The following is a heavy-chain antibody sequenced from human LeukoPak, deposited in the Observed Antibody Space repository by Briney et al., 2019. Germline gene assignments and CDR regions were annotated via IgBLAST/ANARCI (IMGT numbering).Heavy chain of an antibody. CDR2: IYHSGST. D-gene: IGHD5-24*01. CDR1: GYSISSGYY. CDR3: ARHRDGYKFDY. V-gene: IGHV4-38-2*02. Sequence: SETLSLTCTVSGYSISSGYYWGWIRQPPGKGLEWIGSIYHSGSTYYNPSLKSRVTISVDTSKNQFSLKLSSVTAADTAVYYCARHRDGYKFDYWGQGTLVTVSS. J-gene: IGHJ4*02.